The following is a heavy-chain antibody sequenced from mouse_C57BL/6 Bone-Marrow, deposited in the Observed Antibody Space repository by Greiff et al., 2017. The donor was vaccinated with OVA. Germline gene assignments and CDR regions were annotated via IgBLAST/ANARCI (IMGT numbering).Heavy chain of an antibody. V-gene: IGHV1-63*01. Sequence: QVQLQQSGAELVRPGTSVTMSCTASGYTFTNYWIGWAKQRPGHGLEWIGDIYPGGGYTNYNEKFKGKATLTADKSSSTAYMQFSSLTSEDSAIYYCARVGVITTAFDVWGTGTTVTVSS. CDR3: ARVGVITTAFDV. D-gene: IGHD1-1*01. CDR2: IYPGGGYT. CDR1: GYTFTNYW. J-gene: IGHJ1*03.